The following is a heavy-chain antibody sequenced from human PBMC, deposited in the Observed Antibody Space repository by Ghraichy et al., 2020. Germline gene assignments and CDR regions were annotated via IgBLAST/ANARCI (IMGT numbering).Heavy chain of an antibody. CDR3: ARDEQQHDPINAFDI. J-gene: IGHJ3*02. CDR2: IYHSGST. D-gene: IGHD6-13*01. CDR1: GGSISSSNW. V-gene: IGHV4-4*02. Sequence: SETLSLTCAVSGGSISSSNWWSWVRQPPGKGLEWIGEIYHSGSTNYNPSLKSRVTISVDKSKNQFSLKLSSVTAADTAVYYCARDEQQHDPINAFDIWGQGTMVTVSS.